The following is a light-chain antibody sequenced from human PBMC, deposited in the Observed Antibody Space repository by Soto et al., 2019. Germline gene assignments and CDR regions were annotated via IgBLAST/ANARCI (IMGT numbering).Light chain of an antibody. J-gene: IGLJ1*01. CDR2: DVS. CDR3: SSYTSSSPYV. CDR1: SSDVGGHNY. Sequence: QSVLTQPASVSGSPGQSITISCTGTSSDVGGHNYVSRYQQHPGKAPKLMIYDVSNRPSGVSNRFSGSKSGNTASLTISGLQAEDEADYYCSSYTSSSPYVFGTGTKVTVL. V-gene: IGLV2-14*01.